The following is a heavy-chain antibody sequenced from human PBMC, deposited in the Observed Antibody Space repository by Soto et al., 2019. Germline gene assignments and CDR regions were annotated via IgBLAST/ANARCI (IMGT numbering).Heavy chain of an antibody. Sequence: PGGSLRLSCAASGFTFSSYSMNWVRQAPGKGLEWVSSISSSSSYIYYADSVKGRFTISRDNAKNSLYLQMNSLRAEDTAVYYCAREPPNPYNWNYSDYYYGMDVWGQGTTVTVSS. CDR2: ISSSSSYI. CDR1: GFTFSSYS. V-gene: IGHV3-21*01. D-gene: IGHD1-7*01. CDR3: AREPPNPYNWNYSDYYYGMDV. J-gene: IGHJ6*02.